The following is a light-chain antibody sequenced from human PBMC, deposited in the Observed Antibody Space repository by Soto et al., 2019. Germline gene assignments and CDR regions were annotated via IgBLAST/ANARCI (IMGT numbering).Light chain of an antibody. Sequence: EIVLTQSPATLSLSPGERATLSCRASQSGRSYLAWYHQKPGQAPRLLIYDASSRATGIPGRFSGSGSGTDLPLTYSRLGREDFAVYYCQQRNNWPWAFGQGTKVEMK. J-gene: IGKJ1*01. CDR2: DAS. CDR1: QSGRSY. CDR3: QQRNNWPWA. V-gene: IGKV3-11*01.